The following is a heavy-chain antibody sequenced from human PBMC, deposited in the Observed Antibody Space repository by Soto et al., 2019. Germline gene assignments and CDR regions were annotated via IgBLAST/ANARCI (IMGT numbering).Heavy chain of an antibody. J-gene: IGHJ6*02. V-gene: IGHV1-18*04. CDR3: SRARYCTSPSCYNHYYYGMDI. CDR1: GYTFTKYG. CDR2: IGVYNGKT. D-gene: IGHD2-2*02. Sequence: QEQLVQSGGEVKKPGASVRVSCKASGYTFTKYGITWVRQAPGQGLEWMGWIGVYNGKTNYARKLQGRVIMTADTSASTAYMELRSLRSDDTAVYYWSRARYCTSPSCYNHYYYGMDIWGQGTTVSVSS.